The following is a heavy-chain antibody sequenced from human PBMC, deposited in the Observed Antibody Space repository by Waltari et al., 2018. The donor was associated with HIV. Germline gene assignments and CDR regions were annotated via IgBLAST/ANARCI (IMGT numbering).Heavy chain of an antibody. J-gene: IGHJ4*02. CDR2: IDYSRST. D-gene: IGHD1-7*01. Sequence: QVQLQESGPGLVKPSETLSLICTVSGGSISSYYWSWIRQAPGKGLEWIGYIDYSRSTYYNPSRKSRVTISVDTSKNQCSLKLSSVTAADTAVYYCARDIGSRKETTYFDYWGQGTLVTVSS. CDR3: ARDIGSRKETTYFDY. V-gene: IGHV4-59*12. CDR1: GGSISSYY.